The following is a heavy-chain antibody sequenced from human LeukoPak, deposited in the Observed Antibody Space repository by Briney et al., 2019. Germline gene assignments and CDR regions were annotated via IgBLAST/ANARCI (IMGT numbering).Heavy chain of an antibody. V-gene: IGHV1-2*02. Sequence: ASVKVSCKASGYTFTSYGISWVRQAPGQGLEWMGWINPNSGGTNYAQKFQGRVTMTRDTSISTAYMELSRLRSDDTAVYYCARELAAYSNYPLDYWGQGTLVTVSS. D-gene: IGHD4-11*01. CDR3: ARELAAYSNYPLDY. J-gene: IGHJ4*02. CDR2: INPNSGGT. CDR1: GYTFTSYG.